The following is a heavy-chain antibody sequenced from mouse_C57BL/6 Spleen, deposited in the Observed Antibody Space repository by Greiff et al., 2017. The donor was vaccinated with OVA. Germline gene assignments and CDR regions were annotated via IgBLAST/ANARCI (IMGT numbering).Heavy chain of an antibody. CDR2: IDPSDSYT. Sequence: QVQLQQPGAELVMPGASVKLSCKASGYTFTSYWMHWVKQRPGQGLEWIGEIDPSDSYTNSNQKFKGKSTLTVDKSSSTAYMQLSSLTSEDSAVYYCARGEDYDFEVWGTGTTVTVSS. D-gene: IGHD2-4*01. J-gene: IGHJ1*03. CDR3: ARGEDYDFEV. V-gene: IGHV1-69*01. CDR1: GYTFTSYW.